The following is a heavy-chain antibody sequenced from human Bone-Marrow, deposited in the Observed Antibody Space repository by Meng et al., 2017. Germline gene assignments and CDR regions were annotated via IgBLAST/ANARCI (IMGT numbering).Heavy chain of an antibody. Sequence: SESLSLTCAVYGGSFSGYYCSWIRQPPGNGLEWIGEINHSGSTNYNPSLKSRVTISVDTSKNQFSLELSSVTAADTAVYYCARGTSPDYVSDYWGQGTLVTVSS. D-gene: IGHD3-16*01. CDR3: ARGTSPDYVSDY. V-gene: IGHV4-34*01. CDR1: GGSFSGYY. CDR2: INHSGST. J-gene: IGHJ4*02.